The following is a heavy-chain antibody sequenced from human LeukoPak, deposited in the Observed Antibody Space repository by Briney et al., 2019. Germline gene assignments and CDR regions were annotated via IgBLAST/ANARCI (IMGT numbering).Heavy chain of an antibody. CDR2: IYYSGST. V-gene: IGHV4-59*12. Sequence: SSETLSLTCTVSGGSISSYYWSWIRQPPGKGLEWIGYIYYSGSTYYNPSLKSRVTISVDTSKNQFSLKLSSVTAADTAVYYCARVHRGSGNWFDPWGQGTLVTVSS. CDR1: GGSISSYY. CDR3: ARVHRGSGNWFDP. D-gene: IGHD3-10*01. J-gene: IGHJ5*02.